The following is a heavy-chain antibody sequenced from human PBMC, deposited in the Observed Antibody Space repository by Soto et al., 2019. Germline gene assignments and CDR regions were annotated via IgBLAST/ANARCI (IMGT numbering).Heavy chain of an antibody. CDR2: IYYAGST. D-gene: IGHD5-12*01. J-gene: IGHJ4*02. CDR3: ARRIVATATFDY. CDR1: GGYMISYY. Sequence: SETLSLTCTVSGGYMISYYWSWIRQPPGRGLEWIGFIYYAGSTKYNPSLNSRVTISVDTSKNQFSLTVTSVTAADTAVYYCARRIVATATFDYWGQGTLVTLSS. V-gene: IGHV4-59*08.